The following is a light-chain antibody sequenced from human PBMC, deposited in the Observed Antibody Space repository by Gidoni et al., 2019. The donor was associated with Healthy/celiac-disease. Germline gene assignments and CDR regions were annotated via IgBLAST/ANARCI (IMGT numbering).Light chain of an antibody. Sequence: DIVLTQSPGTLSLSPGERATLSCRASQSVSSSYLAWYQQKPGQAPRLLSYGASSRATGIPDRFSGSGSETDFTLTISRLEPEDFAVYYCQQYGSSPWTFGQGTKVEIK. CDR3: QQYGSSPWT. CDR1: QSVSSSY. V-gene: IGKV3-20*01. J-gene: IGKJ1*01. CDR2: GAS.